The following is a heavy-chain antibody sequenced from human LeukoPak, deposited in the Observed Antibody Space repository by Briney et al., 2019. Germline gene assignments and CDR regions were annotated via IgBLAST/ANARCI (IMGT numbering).Heavy chain of an antibody. J-gene: IGHJ4*02. CDR2: IKSDGSAT. CDR1: EFSFSSYW. V-gene: IGHV3-74*01. CDR3: AMDINGDLFHV. Sequence: GGSLRLSCAGSEFSFSSYWMHWVRQPPEKGLEWVFSIKSDGSATAYADSVKGRFSMSTDSAKNTVSLQMNSLRVEDTAMYYCAMDINGDLFHVWGQGTPVTVSS. D-gene: IGHD2-2*03.